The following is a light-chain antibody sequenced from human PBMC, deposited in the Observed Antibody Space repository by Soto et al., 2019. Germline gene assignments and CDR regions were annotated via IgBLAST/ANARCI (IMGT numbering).Light chain of an antibody. CDR1: SSNFGTNT. CDR2: SDN. J-gene: IGLJ3*02. CDR3: AAWDYSLNGWV. V-gene: IGLV1-44*01. Sequence: QPVLTQPPSASGTPGQRVTISCSGSSSNFGTNTVHWYQHLPGTAPKLLIYSDNQRPSGVPDRFSGSKSGTSASLAISGLQSEDEADYYCAAWDYSLNGWVFGGGTKLTVL.